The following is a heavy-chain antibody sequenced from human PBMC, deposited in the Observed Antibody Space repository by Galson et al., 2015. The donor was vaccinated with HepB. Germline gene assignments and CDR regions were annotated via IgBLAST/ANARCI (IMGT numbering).Heavy chain of an antibody. V-gene: IGHV7-4-1*02. CDR1: GYTFTTYS. D-gene: IGHD3-10*01. CDR3: ARDMVRGGSSYDI. CDR2: INTNTGNP. Sequence: SCKASGYTFTTYSINWVRQAPGQGLECMGWINTNTGNPAYAQGFAGRFVFSLDTSVTTAYLQISGLKAEDTAMYYCARDMVRGGSSYDIWGQGTLVTVSS. J-gene: IGHJ4*02.